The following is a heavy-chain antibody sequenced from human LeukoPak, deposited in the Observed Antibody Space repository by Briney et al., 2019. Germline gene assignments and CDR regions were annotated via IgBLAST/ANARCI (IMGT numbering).Heavy chain of an antibody. J-gene: IGHJ4*02. CDR1: GGSFNGYY. Sequence: SETLSLTCAVHGGSFNGYYWNWIRQPPGKGLEWIGEINQRGRVNYNPSLKSRVTISKDSSKDQFSLKLTSVTAADTAVYYCAIQWMVAIDYWGQGALVTVSS. CDR3: AIQWMVAIDY. D-gene: IGHD6-19*01. V-gene: IGHV4-34*01. CDR2: INQRGRV.